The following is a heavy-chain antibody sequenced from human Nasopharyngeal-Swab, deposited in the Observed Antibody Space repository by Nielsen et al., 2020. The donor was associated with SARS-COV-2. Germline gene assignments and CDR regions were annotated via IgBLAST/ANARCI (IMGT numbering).Heavy chain of an antibody. CDR2: IWYDGSNK. CDR3: ARDLVRGRWLQYAFDI. D-gene: IGHD5-24*01. V-gene: IGHV3-33*01. J-gene: IGHJ3*02. CDR1: GFTFSSYG. Sequence: GESLKISCAASGFTFSSYGMHWVRQAPGKGLEWVAVIWYDGSNKYYADSVKGRFTISRDNSKNTLYLQMNSLRAEDTAVYYCARDLVRGRWLQYAFDIWGQGTVVTVSS.